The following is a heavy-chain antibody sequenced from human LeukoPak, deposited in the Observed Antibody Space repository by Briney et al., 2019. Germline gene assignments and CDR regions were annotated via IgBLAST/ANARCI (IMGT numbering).Heavy chain of an antibody. V-gene: IGHV3-48*01. CDR1: GFTFSSYS. CDR3: AREPSGWRHFDY. D-gene: IGHD6-19*01. J-gene: IGHJ4*02. CDR2: ISSSSSTI. Sequence: PGGSLRLSCAASGFTFSSYSMNWVRRAPGKGLEWVSYISSSSSTIYYADSVKGRFTISRDNVKNSLHLQMNSLRAEDTAVYYCAREPSGWRHFDYWGQGTLVTVSS.